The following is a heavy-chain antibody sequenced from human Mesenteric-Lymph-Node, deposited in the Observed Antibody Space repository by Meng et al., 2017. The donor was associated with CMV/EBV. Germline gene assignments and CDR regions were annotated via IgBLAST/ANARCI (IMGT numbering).Heavy chain of an antibody. Sequence: GESLKISCAASGFNFRNYAMSWVRLAPGKGLEWVSSINRNGGGADYADSVKGRFTISRDNSKNTLYLQMNSLRAEDTAVYYCARRTAPYDFWSGYSDWGQGTLVTVSS. CDR2: INRNGGGA. J-gene: IGHJ4*02. V-gene: IGHV3-23*01. D-gene: IGHD3-3*01. CDR3: ARRTAPYDFWSGYSD. CDR1: GFNFRNYA.